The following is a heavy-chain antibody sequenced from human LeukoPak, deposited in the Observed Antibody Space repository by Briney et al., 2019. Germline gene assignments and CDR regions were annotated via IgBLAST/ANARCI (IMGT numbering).Heavy chain of an antibody. CDR2: ISGNGGST. CDR1: GFTFSKYA. D-gene: IGHD2-8*02. V-gene: IGHV3-23*01. CDR3: AKDQGSGAFDY. Sequence: PGGSLRLSCATSGFTFSKYALSWVRQAPGKGLEWVSAISGNGGSTYYADSVKGRFTISRDNSKNILYPQMNSLRAEDTAVYYCAKDQGSGAFDYWGQGTLVTVSS. J-gene: IGHJ4*02.